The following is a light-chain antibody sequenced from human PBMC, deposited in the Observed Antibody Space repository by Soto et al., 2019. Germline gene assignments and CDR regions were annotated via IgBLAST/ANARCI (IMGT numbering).Light chain of an antibody. CDR1: SSDIGDYDY. J-gene: IGLJ2*01. CDR2: EVT. Sequence: QSALTQPASVSGSLGQSITISCTGSSSDIGDYDYVSWYQQHPDKAPKLIVYEVTNRPSGVSHRFSGSKSGNTASLSISGLQAEDEADYYCSSYTSSNSVLFGGGTKVTVL. V-gene: IGLV2-14*01. CDR3: SSYTSSNSVL.